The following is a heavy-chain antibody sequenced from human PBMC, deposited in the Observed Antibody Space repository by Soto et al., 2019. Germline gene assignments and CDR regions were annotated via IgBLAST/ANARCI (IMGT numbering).Heavy chain of an antibody. J-gene: IGHJ6*02. CDR3: ARDPVDSFVYMDV. V-gene: IGHV1-69*06. CDR2: IIPLLKTV. Sequence: QEELVQSGAEVKKPGSSVNVSCKASGGPFASYSITCVRQAPGQRLEWMGEIIPLLKTVNYAQKFQGRVTITGDRSTRTVYMALIRLRSEDTAVSYCARDPVDSFVYMDVWGQGTTVT. D-gene: IGHD3-9*01. CDR1: GGPFASYS.